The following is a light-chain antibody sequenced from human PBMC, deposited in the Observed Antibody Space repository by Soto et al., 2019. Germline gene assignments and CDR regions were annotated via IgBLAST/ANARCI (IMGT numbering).Light chain of an antibody. J-gene: IGKJ1*01. CDR3: QQSYSSPPT. V-gene: IGKV1-39*01. CDR2: AAS. Sequence: VDRVTITCRASQSISSWLAWYQQKPGKAPKLLIFAASSLQSGVPSRFSGSRSGPDFTLTISSLQPEDFETYYCQQSYSSPPTFGQGTKVDIK. CDR1: QSISSW.